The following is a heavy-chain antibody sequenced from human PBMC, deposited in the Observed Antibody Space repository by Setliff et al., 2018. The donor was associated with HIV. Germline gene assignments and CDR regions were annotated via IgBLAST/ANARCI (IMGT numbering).Heavy chain of an antibody. Sequence: SETLSLTCTVSGGSISSSSYYWGWIRQPPGKGLEWIGSIYYSGSTYYKPSLKSRVTISVDTSRNQFSLRLSSVTAADTAVYYCARAPTGVTNAFDIWGQGTMVTVSS. CDR2: IYYSGST. CDR1: GGSISSSSYY. D-gene: IGHD2-8*02. J-gene: IGHJ3*02. V-gene: IGHV4-39*07. CDR3: ARAPTGVTNAFDI.